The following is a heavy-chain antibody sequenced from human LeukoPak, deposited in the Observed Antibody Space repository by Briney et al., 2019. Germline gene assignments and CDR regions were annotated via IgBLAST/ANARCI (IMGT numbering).Heavy chain of an antibody. CDR1: GGSFSGYY. D-gene: IGHD2-15*01. V-gene: IGHV4-59*01. Sequence: SETLSLTCAVYGGSFSGYYWSWIRQPPGKGLEWIGYIYYSGSTNYNPSLKSRVTISVDTSKNQFSLKLSSVTAADTAVYYCARDPRYCSGGSCPFDYWGQGTLVTVSS. CDR2: IYYSGST. J-gene: IGHJ4*02. CDR3: ARDPRYCSGGSCPFDY.